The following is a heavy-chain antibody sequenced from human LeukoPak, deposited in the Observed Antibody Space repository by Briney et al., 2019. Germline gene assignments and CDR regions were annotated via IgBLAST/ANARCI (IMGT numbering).Heavy chain of an antibody. CDR1: GFTFSSYA. CDR3: AKGYCSSTSCGMDV. Sequence: GGSLRLSCAASGFTFSSYAMSWVRQAPGKGLEWVSAISGSGTNTYYADSVKGRFTISRDNSKNTLYLQMNSLRAEDTAVYYCAKGYCSSTSCGMDVWGQGTTVTVSS. CDR2: ISGSGTNT. V-gene: IGHV3-23*01. D-gene: IGHD2-2*01. J-gene: IGHJ6*02.